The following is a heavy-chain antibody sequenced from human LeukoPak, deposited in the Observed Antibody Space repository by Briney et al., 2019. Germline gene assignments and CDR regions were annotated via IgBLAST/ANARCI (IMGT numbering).Heavy chain of an antibody. Sequence: RRSLRLSPAPSGFTSSNYKMSSVCQAPGKGLEWVSSISDSGGSTYYADSVKGRFTISRDNSKNILYLQMTHLRAADPAVYYFVKDPRRAVAADCCDPWDQGSLVTVSS. CDR1: GFTSSNYK. J-gene: IGHJ5*02. CDR2: ISDSGGST. V-gene: IGHV3-23*01. D-gene: IGHD6-19*01. CDR3: VKDPRRAVAADCCDP.